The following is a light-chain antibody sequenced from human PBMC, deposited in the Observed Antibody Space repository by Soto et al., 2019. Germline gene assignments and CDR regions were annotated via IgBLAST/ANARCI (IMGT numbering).Light chain of an antibody. CDR1: SSNVGNNY. V-gene: IGLV1-51*01. CDR2: DNN. CDR3: GTWDNSLTGII. Sequence: QSVLTQPPSVSAAPGQKVTISCSGSSSNVGNNYVSWYQQLPGTAPKLLIYDNNKRPSGIPDRFSGSKSGTSATLGITGLQTGDEADYYCGTWDNSLTGIIFGGGTNLTVL. J-gene: IGLJ2*01.